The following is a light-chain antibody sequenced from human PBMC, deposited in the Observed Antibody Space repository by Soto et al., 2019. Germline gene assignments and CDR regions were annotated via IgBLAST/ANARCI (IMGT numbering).Light chain of an antibody. V-gene: IGLV1-44*01. Sequence: QSVLTPALSGTRAPRQGGTISCSGSSSNIGSNTVNWYQQLPGTAPKLLIYSNNQRPSGVPDRFSGSKSGTSASLAISGLQSEDEADYYCAAWDDSLNGDVFGTGTKVTVL. CDR3: AAWDDSLNGDV. CDR2: SNN. CDR1: SSNIGSNT. J-gene: IGLJ1*01.